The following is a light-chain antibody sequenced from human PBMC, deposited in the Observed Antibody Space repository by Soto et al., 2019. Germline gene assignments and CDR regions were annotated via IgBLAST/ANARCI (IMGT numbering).Light chain of an antibody. CDR1: SSDVGSYNL. Sequence: LTQPASVSGSPGQSITISCTGTSSDVGSYNLVSWYQQHPGKAPKLMIYEVSKQPSGVSNRFSGSESGNTASLTISGLQAEDEADYYCCSYAGSSTFYVFGTGTKVTVL. J-gene: IGLJ1*01. CDR3: CSYAGSSTFYV. V-gene: IGLV2-23*02. CDR2: EVS.